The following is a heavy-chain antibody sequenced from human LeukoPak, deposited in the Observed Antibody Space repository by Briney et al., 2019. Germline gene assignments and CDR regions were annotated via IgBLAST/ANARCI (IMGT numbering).Heavy chain of an antibody. CDR3: ARGGVPAAKDY. J-gene: IGHJ4*02. CDR2: MNDDGTNT. Sequence: GGSLRLSCAASGFTFSNFWMHWVRQAPGKGLVWVSHMNDDGTNTGYADSVKGRSTISRDNAKNTLYLQMNSLRAEDTAIYYCARGGVPAAKDYWGQGTLVTVSS. D-gene: IGHD2-2*01. V-gene: IGHV3-74*01. CDR1: GFTFSNFW.